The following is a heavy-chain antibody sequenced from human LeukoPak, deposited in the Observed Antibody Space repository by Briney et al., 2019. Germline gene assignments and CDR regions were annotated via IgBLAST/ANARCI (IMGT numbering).Heavy chain of an antibody. Sequence: GGSLRLSGAASGVTLSGYNMNWVRQAPGKGLEWVAYISSSASLINYADSVKGRFSISRDNAKNSVYLQMDSLRVEDTAVYYCARCYGDCVFEYWGQGTLVTVSS. J-gene: IGHJ4*02. CDR2: ISSSASLI. V-gene: IGHV3-48*03. CDR1: GVTLSGYN. CDR3: ARCYGDCVFEY. D-gene: IGHD4-17*01.